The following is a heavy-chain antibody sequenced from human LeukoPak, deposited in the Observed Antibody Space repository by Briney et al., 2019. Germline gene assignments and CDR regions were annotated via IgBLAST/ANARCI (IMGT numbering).Heavy chain of an antibody. CDR1: GFTFSSYA. CDR2: ISYDGSNK. Sequence: GGSLRLSCAASGFTFSSYAMHWVRQAPGKGLEWVAVISYDGSNKYYADSVKGRFTISRDNSKNTLYLQMNSLRAEDTAVYYYARDHLFAFDIWGQGTMVTVSS. V-gene: IGHV3-30-3*01. CDR3: ARDHLFAFDI. J-gene: IGHJ3*02.